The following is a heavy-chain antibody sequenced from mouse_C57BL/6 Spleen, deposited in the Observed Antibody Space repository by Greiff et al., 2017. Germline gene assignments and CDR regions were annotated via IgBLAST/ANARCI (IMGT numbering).Heavy chain of an antibody. Sequence: QVQLQQPGAELVKPGASVKMSCKASGYTFTSYWITWVKQRPGQGLEWIGDIYPGSGSTNYNEKFKNKATLTVDTSSSTAYMQLSSLTSEDSAVYYCARWGCYDGNYDGMFAYWGQGTRVTVAA. CDR3: ARWGCYDGNYDGMFAY. CDR1: GYTFTSYW. D-gene: IGHD2-1*01. V-gene: IGHV1-55*01. CDR2: IYPGSGST. J-gene: IGHJ3*01.